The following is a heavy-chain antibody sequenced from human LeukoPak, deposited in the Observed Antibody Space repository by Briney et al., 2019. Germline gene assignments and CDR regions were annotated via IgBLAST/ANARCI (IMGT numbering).Heavy chain of an antibody. D-gene: IGHD6-13*01. V-gene: IGHV3-33*01. Sequence: GRSLRLSCAASGFTFSSYGMHWVRQAPGKGLEWVAVIWYDGSNKYYADSVKGRFTISRDNSKNTLYLQMNSLRAEDTAVYYCARGPFLAAAGTGGKLDYWGQGTLVTVSS. CDR2: IWYDGSNK. CDR3: ARGPFLAAAGTGGKLDY. CDR1: GFTFSSYG. J-gene: IGHJ4*02.